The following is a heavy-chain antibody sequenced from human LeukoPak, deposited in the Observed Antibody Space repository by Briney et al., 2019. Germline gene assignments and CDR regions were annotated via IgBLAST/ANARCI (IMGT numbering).Heavy chain of an antibody. CDR3: ARGRQSRGVIITRQDY. V-gene: IGHV4-34*01. CDR1: GGSISSYY. CDR2: INHSGST. J-gene: IGHJ4*02. Sequence: SETLSLTCTVSGGSISSYYWSWNRQPPGMGLEWIGEINHSGSTNYNPSLKSRVTISVDTSKNQFSLKLSSVTAADTAVYYCARGRQSRGVIITRQDYWGQGTLVTVSS. D-gene: IGHD3-10*01.